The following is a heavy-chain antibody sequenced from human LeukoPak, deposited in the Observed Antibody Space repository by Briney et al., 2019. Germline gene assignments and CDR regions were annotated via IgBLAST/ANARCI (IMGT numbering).Heavy chain of an antibody. D-gene: IGHD5-12*01. J-gene: IGHJ3*02. CDR3: ATNRGWGAFDI. Sequence: GGSLRLSCAASGFTFSSYWMDWVRHAPGKGLVWVSRINSDGSSTSYADSVKGRFTISRDNAKNTLYLQMNSLRAEDTAVYYCATNRGWGAFDIWGQGTMVTVSS. V-gene: IGHV3-74*01. CDR2: INSDGSST. CDR1: GFTFSSYW.